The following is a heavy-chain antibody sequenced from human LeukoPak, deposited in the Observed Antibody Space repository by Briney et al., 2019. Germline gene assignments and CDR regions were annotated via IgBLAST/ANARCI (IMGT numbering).Heavy chain of an antibody. CDR3: AKGGFVETGPFDY. D-gene: IGHD5-24*01. CDR1: GFTFGDYT. Sequence: PGGSLRLSCAASGFTFGDYTMHWVRQVPGKGLEWVSLISWDGGSTYYADSVKGRFTISRDNSKNSLYLQMNSLRTEDTALYYCAKGGFVETGPFDYWGQGTLVTVSS. V-gene: IGHV3-43*01. CDR2: ISWDGGST. J-gene: IGHJ4*02.